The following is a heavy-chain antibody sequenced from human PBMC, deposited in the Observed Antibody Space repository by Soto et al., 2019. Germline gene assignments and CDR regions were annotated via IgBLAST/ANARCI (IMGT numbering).Heavy chain of an antibody. V-gene: IGHV4-39*01. D-gene: IGHD6-13*01. CDR1: GGSISSSSYY. J-gene: IGHJ6*02. Sequence: SETLSLTCTVSGGSISSSSYYWGWIRQPPGKGLEWIGSIYYSGSTYYNPSLKSRVTLSVDTSKNQFSLKLSSVTAADTAVYYCARHPHSSSWYYYYGMDVWGQGTTVTVSS. CDR2: IYYSGST. CDR3: ARHPHSSSWYYYYGMDV.